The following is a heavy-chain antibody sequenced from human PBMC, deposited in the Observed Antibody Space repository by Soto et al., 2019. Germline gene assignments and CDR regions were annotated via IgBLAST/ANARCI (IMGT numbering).Heavy chain of an antibody. CDR3: AREGTAGRPLDS. D-gene: IGHD1-1*01. CDR2: MYTSGSS. J-gene: IGHJ4*02. V-gene: IGHV4-4*07. CDR1: GGSISSHF. Sequence: SETLSLTCTVSGGSISSHFWSWIRQPAGKGLEWIGRMYTSGSSNYNPSLKSRVTMSVDTSKNLFSLNLTSVTAADTAVYYCAREGTAGRPLDSWGQGTLVTVSS.